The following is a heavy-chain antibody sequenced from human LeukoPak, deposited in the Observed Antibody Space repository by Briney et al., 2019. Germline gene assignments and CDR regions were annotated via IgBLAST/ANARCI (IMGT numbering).Heavy chain of an antibody. CDR1: GYIFTNSW. Sequence: GESLKIACKTSGYIFTNSWIGWVRQEPGKGLEWMGIIFPADSDTRYSPSFQGQVTISADKSITTAYLQWSSLEASDTAMYYCARVVVFGDSSGYPDYWGQGTLVTVSS. V-gene: IGHV5-51*01. D-gene: IGHD3-22*01. CDR3: ARVVVFGDSSGYPDY. J-gene: IGHJ4*02. CDR2: IFPADSDT.